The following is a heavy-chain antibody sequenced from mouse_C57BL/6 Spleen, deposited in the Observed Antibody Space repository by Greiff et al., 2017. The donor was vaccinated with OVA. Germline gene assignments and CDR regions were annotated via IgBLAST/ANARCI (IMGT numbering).Heavy chain of an antibody. J-gene: IGHJ4*01. CDR2: ISDGGSYT. Sequence: EVKLMESGGGLVKPGGSLKLSCAASGFTFSSYAMSWVRQTPEKRLEWVATISDGGSYTYYPDNVKGRFTISRDNAKNNLYLQMSHLKSEDTAMYYCARGLRHYYAMDYWGQGTSVTVSS. CDR3: ARGLRHYYAMDY. D-gene: IGHD2-12*01. V-gene: IGHV5-4*03. CDR1: GFTFSSYA.